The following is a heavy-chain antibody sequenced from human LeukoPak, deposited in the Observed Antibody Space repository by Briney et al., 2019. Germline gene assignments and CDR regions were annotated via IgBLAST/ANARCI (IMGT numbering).Heavy chain of an antibody. J-gene: IGHJ4*02. Sequence: GGSLRLSCAAPGFTFSSYSMNWVRQAPGKGLEWVSSISSSSSYIYYADSVKGRFTISRDNAKNSLYLQMNSLRAEDTAVYYCARVGPEDYGGNSDYWGQGTLVTVSS. CDR3: ARVGPEDYGGNSDY. V-gene: IGHV3-21*01. CDR1: GFTFSSYS. D-gene: IGHD4-23*01. CDR2: ISSSSSYI.